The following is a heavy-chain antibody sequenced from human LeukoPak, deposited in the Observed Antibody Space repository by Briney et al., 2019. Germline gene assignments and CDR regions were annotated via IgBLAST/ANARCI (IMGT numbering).Heavy chain of an antibody. Sequence: PGGSLRLSCAASGFTFSSYSMNWVRQAPGKGLEWVSSISSSSSYIYYADSVKGRFTISRDNAKNSLYLQMNSLRAEDTAVYYCARVDTAMGFLDYWGQGTLVTVSS. V-gene: IGHV3-21*01. D-gene: IGHD5-18*01. J-gene: IGHJ4*02. CDR3: ARVDTAMGFLDY. CDR2: ISSSSSYI. CDR1: GFTFSSYS.